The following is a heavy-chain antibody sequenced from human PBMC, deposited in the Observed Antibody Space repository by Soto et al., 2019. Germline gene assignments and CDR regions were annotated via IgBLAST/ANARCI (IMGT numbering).Heavy chain of an antibody. J-gene: IGHJ5*02. V-gene: IGHV3-30-3*01. D-gene: IGHD2-15*01. CDR3: ARSRRGGPYNWFDP. CDR2: ISYDGSNK. Sequence: GGSLRLSCAASGFTFSSYAMHWVRQAPGKGLEWVAVISYDGSNKYYADSVKGRFTISRDNSKNTLYLQMNSLRAEDTAVYYCARSRRGGPYNWFDPWGQGTLVTVSS. CDR1: GFTFSSYA.